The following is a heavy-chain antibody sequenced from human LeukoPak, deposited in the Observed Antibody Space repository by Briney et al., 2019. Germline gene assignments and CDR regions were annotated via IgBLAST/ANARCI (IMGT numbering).Heavy chain of an antibody. J-gene: IGHJ4*02. CDR1: GGTFSSYA. Sequence: ASVKVSCKASGGTFSSYAISWVRQAPGQGLEWMGGIIPIFGTANYAQKFQGRVTITTDESTSTAYMELSSLRSEDTAVYYCARDIKAAAGPDYWGQGTLVTVSS. CDR2: IIPIFGTA. V-gene: IGHV1-69*05. CDR3: ARDIKAAAGPDY. D-gene: IGHD6-13*01.